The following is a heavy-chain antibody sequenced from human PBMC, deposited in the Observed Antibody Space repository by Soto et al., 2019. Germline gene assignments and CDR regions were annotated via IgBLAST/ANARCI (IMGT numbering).Heavy chain of an antibody. V-gene: IGHV4-39*01. J-gene: IGHJ3*02. CDR1: AGYPSPSNHY. Sequence: PSQTLSLTCRVSAGYPSPSNHYWGWIRLPPGRELDWIGSIFYDGSTYYNPSLKSRVTISVDASKNQFSVKLSSVTAPDTAVYYCARHADRGSSLRAFDIWGQGTMVT. CDR3: ARHADRGSSLRAFDI. CDR2: IFYDGST. D-gene: IGHD1-26*01.